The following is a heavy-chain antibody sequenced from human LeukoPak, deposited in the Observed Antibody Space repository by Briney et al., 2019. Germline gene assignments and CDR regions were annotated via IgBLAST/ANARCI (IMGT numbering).Heavy chain of an antibody. Sequence: GESLKISCKGFGYSFSSYWIGWVRQMPGKGLEWMGIIFPGDSDTRYSPSFQGQVTVSADKTISTAYLQWSSLKASDTAMYYCARRHDGGGWDKYGMDVWGQGTTVTVSS. CDR1: GYSFSSYW. CDR2: IFPGDSDT. D-gene: IGHD4-23*01. J-gene: IGHJ6*02. CDR3: ARRHDGGGWDKYGMDV. V-gene: IGHV5-51*01.